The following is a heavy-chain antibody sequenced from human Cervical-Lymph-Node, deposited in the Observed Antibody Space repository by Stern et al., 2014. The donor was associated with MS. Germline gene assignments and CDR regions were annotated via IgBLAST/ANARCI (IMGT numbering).Heavy chain of an antibody. CDR2: TRNKANSYTT. D-gene: IGHD3-10*01. CDR3: AREGNTLVQGAVFYYTYYYAMDV. V-gene: IGHV3-72*01. J-gene: IGHJ6*02. Sequence: EMQLVESGGGLVHPGGSLRLSCGASGFKFSDHFMDWVRQAPGRGLEWVARTRNKANSYTTDYAASVAGRFIISRDESKNSVDLQMNSLKTEDTAVYYCAREGNTLVQGAVFYYTYYYAMDVWGQGTTVTVSS. CDR1: GFKFSDHF.